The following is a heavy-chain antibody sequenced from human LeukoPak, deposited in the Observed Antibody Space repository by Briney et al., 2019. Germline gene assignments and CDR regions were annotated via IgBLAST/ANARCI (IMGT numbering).Heavy chain of an antibody. V-gene: IGHV4-39*01. CDR2: IYYSGGT. CDR3: ATTGPTVALAC. Sequence: SETLSLTCTVSGGSISSSSYYWGWIRQPPGKGLEWIGSIYYSGGTYYNPSLKSRVTISVDTSKNQFSLKLSSVTAADTAVYYCATTGPTVALACWGQGTLVTVSS. CDR1: GGSISSSSYY. D-gene: IGHD4-23*01. J-gene: IGHJ4*02.